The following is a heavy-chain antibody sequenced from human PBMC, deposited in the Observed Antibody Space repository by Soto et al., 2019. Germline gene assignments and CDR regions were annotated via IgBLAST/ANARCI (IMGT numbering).Heavy chain of an antibody. V-gene: IGHV4-4*02. D-gene: IGHD4-17*01. CDR1: GGSISSTNW. J-gene: IGHJ4*02. CDR2: IYHSGST. Sequence: SETLSLTCAVSGGSISSTNWWSWVRQPPGKGLEWVGEIYHSGSTNYNPSLKSRVAISVDTSKNMFSLKLTSVTAADTAVYYCATSALYFYGGIDYWGPGTLVTVSS. CDR3: ATSALYFYGGIDY.